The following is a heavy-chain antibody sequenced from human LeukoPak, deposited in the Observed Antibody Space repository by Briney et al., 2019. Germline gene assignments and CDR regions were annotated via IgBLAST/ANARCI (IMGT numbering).Heavy chain of an antibody. CDR2: GITNFGAT. D-gene: IGHD1-1*01. CDR1: AGTFSSYA. Sequence: SDKISGKASAGTFSSYAISRVPNAPRQVRKWRGGGITNFGATTYEQKFQGRVTITAGESTSTAYMELSSLRSEDTAVYYCATVAPAELDSRPDAFDIWGQGTMVTVSS. V-gene: IGHV1-69*13. J-gene: IGHJ3*02. CDR3: ATVAPAELDSRPDAFDI.